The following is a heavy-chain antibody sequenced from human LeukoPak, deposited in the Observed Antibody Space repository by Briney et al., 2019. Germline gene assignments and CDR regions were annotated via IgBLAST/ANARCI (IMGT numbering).Heavy chain of an antibody. V-gene: IGHV1-46*01. CDR3: ARDHYYDKSDHPTDQGGY. CDR2: INPSGGST. J-gene: IGHJ4*02. CDR1: GYTFTSYY. Sequence: ASVKVSCKASGYTFTSYYMHWVRQAPGQGLEWMGIINPSGGSTSYAQKFQGRVTMTRDTSTSTVYMELSSLRSEDTAVYYCARDHYYDKSDHPTDQGGYWGQGTLVTVSS. D-gene: IGHD3-22*01.